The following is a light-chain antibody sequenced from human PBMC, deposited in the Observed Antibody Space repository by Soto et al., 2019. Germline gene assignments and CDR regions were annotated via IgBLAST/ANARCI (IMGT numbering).Light chain of an antibody. CDR1: QSVSNR. V-gene: IGKV3-20*01. J-gene: IGKJ5*01. Sequence: EIVLTQSPGTLSLSPGERATLSCRASQSVSNRLAWYQHKPGQAPTLLMSGASNRASGVPARFSGSGSGTDFTLTITRLEPEDFALYYCQQYGGSPITFGLGTRLEI. CDR3: QQYGGSPIT. CDR2: GAS.